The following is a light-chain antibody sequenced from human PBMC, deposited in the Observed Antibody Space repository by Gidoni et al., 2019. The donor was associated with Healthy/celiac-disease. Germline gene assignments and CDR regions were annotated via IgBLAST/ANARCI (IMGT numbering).Light chain of an antibody. CDR2: RNN. V-gene: IGLV1-47*01. CDR3: AAWDDSLSGLVV. CDR1: GSNIGSNY. Sequence: QSVLTQPPSASGTPGQRVTISCSGSGSNIGSNYVYWYQQLPGTAPNLLIYRNNQRPSGVPDRFSGSKSGTSASLAISGLRSEDEADYYCAAWDDSLSGLVVFGGGTKLTVL. J-gene: IGLJ2*01.